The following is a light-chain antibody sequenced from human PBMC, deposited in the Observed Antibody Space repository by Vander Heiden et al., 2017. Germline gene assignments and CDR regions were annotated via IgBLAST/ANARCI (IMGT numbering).Light chain of an antibody. J-gene: IGLJ2*01. CDR2: KDR. V-gene: IGLV3-25*03. Sequence: SYELTQPPSVSVSPGQTARIPCFGDALSKQYSYWYQQKPGQAPVLVIYKDRERPSGIPERFSGSSSGTTVTLTISGVQAEDEADYYCQSVDSSGTYLFGGGTKLTVL. CDR3: QSVDSSGTYL. CDR1: ALSKQY.